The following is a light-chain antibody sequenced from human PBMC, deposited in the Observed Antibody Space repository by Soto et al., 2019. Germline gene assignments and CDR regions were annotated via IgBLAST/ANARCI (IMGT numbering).Light chain of an antibody. CDR1: QSVGRN. CDR3: QEYNNXLTWT. V-gene: IGKV3-15*01. CDR2: GAS. J-gene: IGKJ1*01. Sequence: EIVMTQSPATLSVSPGERATLSCRASQSVGRNLAWYQQKPGQAPRLLIYGASTRATGIPARFSGSGSGTEFTLTISSLQSEDLAVYYCQEYNNXLTWTFGQGXKV.